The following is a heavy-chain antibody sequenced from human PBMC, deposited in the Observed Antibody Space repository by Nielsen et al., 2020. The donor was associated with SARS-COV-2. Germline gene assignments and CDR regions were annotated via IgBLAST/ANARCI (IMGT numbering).Heavy chain of an antibody. Sequence: SVKVSCKTSGFTFRSSAVHWVRQVRGQRLEWIGWIVVGTDNTNYAQKFQGRVTITRDMSISSAYLELSSLRSDDTAVYYCAASINMTQVDYWGQGSLVTVSS. CDR3: AASINMTQVDY. J-gene: IGHJ4*02. V-gene: IGHV1-58*01. CDR1: GFTFRSSA. CDR2: IVVGTDNT. D-gene: IGHD3-22*01.